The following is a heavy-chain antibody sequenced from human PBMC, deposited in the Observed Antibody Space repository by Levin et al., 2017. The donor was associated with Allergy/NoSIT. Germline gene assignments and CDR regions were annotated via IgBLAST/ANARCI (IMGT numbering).Heavy chain of an antibody. Sequence: GSGPTLVKPTQTLTLTCTFSGFSLSSSAMRVSWIRQPPGKALEWLARIDWDDDKFYNASLKTRLTISKYTSKNQVVLTMTNMDVVDTATYYCARSQRLPYWATDCYWYFDVWGRGTLVTVSS. V-gene: IGHV2-70*04. CDR3: ARSQRLPYWATDCYWYFDV. D-gene: IGHD6-25*01. J-gene: IGHJ2*01. CDR1: GFSLSSSAMR. CDR2: IDWDDDK.